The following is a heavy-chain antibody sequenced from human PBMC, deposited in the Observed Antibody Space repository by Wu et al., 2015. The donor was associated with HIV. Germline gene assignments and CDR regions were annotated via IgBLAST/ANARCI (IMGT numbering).Heavy chain of an antibody. Sequence: VQLVQSGAEVKKPGASVKVSCKASGYTFTGYFMHWVRQAPGQGLEWMGWINTNSGVTKYAQKFQGRVTMTRDTSISTVHMELTRLRPDDTGVYYCARLGYSSSSVEYYYYMDVWGKGTTVTVSS. CDR2: INTNSGVT. CDR1: GYTFTGYF. CDR3: ARLGYSSSSVEYYYYMDV. D-gene: IGHD6-6*01. J-gene: IGHJ6*03. V-gene: IGHV1-2*02.